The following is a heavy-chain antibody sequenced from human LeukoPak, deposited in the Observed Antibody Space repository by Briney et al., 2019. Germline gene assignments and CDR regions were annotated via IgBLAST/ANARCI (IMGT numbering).Heavy chain of an antibody. Sequence: RASVKVSCKVSGYTLTELSMHWVRQAPGKGLEWMGGFDPEDGETIYAQKFQGRVTMTEDTSTDIAYMELSSLRSEDTAVYYCATIILGYCSGGSCYSGSPRWFDPWGQGTLVTVSS. CDR3: ATIILGYCSGGSCYSGSPRWFDP. D-gene: IGHD2-15*01. J-gene: IGHJ5*02. CDR1: GYTLTELS. V-gene: IGHV1-24*01. CDR2: FDPEDGET.